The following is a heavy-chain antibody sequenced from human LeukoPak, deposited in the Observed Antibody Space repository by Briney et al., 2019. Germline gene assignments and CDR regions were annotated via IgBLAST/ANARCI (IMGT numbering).Heavy chain of an antibody. V-gene: IGHV3-66*01. CDR2: TYSGGSS. Sequence: GGSLRLSCVASGLTVNSNYINWVRQAPGKGLEWVSLTYSGGSSYYADSVKGRFTISRDIPKNTLYLQMNSLRAEDTAVYYCARTPDAFDIWGQGTLVTVSS. CDR1: GLTVNSNY. J-gene: IGHJ3*02. CDR3: ARTPDAFDI.